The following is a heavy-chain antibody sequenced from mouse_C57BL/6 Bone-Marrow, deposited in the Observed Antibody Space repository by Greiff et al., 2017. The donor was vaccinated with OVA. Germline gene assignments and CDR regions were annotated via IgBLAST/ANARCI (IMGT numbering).Heavy chain of an antibody. Sequence: EVKLVESGGGLVQPGGSLKLSCAASGFTFSDYGMAWVRQAPRKGPEWVAFISNLAYSIYYADTVTGRFTISRENAKNTLYLEMSSLRSEDTAMYYCARRGGSSYDGYFDVWGTGTTVTVSS. CDR3: ARRGGSSYDGYFDV. V-gene: IGHV5-15*04. CDR2: ISNLAYSI. CDR1: GFTFSDYG. J-gene: IGHJ1*03. D-gene: IGHD1-1*01.